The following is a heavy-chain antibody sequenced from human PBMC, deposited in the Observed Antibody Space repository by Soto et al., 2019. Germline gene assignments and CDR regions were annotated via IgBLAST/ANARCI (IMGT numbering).Heavy chain of an antibody. CDR3: ARRLALTEPASDWFDP. CDR1: GYSFTSYW. D-gene: IGHD6-19*01. V-gene: IGHV5-51*01. J-gene: IGHJ5*02. CDR2: IYPGDSDT. Sequence: GESLKISCKGSGYSFTSYWIGWVRQMPGKGLEWMGIIYPGDSDTRYSPSFQGQVTISADKSTNTVHLQWSSLKASDTAMYYCARRLALTEPASDWFDPWGQGTLVTVSS.